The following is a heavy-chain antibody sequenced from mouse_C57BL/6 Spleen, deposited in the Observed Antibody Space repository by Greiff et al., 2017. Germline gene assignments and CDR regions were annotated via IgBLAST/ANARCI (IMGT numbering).Heavy chain of an antibody. CDR3: ARRVYYYGSSYPDY. J-gene: IGHJ2*01. D-gene: IGHD1-1*01. Sequence: EVQLQQSGPELVKPGASVKISCKASGYSFTGYYMNWVKQSPEKSLEWIGEINPSTGGTTYNQKFKAKATLTVDKSSSTAYMQLKSLTSEDSAVYYCARRVYYYGSSYPDYWGQGTTLTVSS. CDR1: GYSFTGYY. CDR2: INPSTGGT. V-gene: IGHV1-42*01.